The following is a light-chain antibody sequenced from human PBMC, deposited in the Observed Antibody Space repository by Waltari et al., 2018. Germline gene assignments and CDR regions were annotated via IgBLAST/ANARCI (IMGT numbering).Light chain of an antibody. CDR1: SSDVGSFNL. CDR3: CSYGGSSTVVI. V-gene: IGLV2-23*02. Sequence: QSALTQPASVSGSPGQSITISCTGTSSDVGSFNLVSWYQQHPNKAPKLMIYQVSKRPSGLSKRFSSSKSGDTASLTISGLQAEDEAEYYCCSYGGSSTVVIFGGGTKLTVL. CDR2: QVS. J-gene: IGLJ2*01.